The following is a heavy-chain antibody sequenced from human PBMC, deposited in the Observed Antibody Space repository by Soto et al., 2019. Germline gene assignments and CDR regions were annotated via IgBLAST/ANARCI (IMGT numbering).Heavy chain of an antibody. CDR1: GGSISSYY. Sequence: SETLSLTCTVSGGSISSYYWSWIRQPPGKGLEWIGYIYYSGSTNYNPSLKSRVTISVDTSKNQFSLKLSSVTAADTAVYYCARRYGASFDYWGQGTLVNVSS. CDR2: IYYSGST. CDR3: ARRYGASFDY. J-gene: IGHJ4*02. D-gene: IGHD4-17*01. V-gene: IGHV4-59*01.